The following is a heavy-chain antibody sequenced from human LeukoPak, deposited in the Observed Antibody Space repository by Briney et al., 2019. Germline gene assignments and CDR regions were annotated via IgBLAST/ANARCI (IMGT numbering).Heavy chain of an antibody. CDR2: INPSGGST. D-gene: IGHD3-22*01. Sequence: ASVKVSCKASGYTFTSYYMHWVRRAPGQGLEWMGIINPSGGSTSYAQKFQGRVTMTRDMSTSTVYMELSSLRSEDTAVYYCARDPNYYDSSGYTPGDYWGQGTLVTVSS. CDR1: GYTFTSYY. J-gene: IGHJ4*02. V-gene: IGHV1-46*01. CDR3: ARDPNYYDSSGYTPGDY.